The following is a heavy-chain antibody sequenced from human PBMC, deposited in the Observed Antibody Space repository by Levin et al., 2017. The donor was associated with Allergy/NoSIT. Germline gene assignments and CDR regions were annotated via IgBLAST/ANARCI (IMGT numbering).Heavy chain of an antibody. J-gene: IGHJ4*02. CDR1: GFTFSSYG. V-gene: IGHV3-33*01. CDR3: AREGYYYDSSGYSGGYYFDY. CDR2: IWYDGSNK. D-gene: IGHD3-22*01. Sequence: SGGSLRLSCAASGFTFSSYGMHWVRQAPGKGLEWVAVIWYDGSNKYYADSVKGRFTISRDNSKNTLYLQMNSLRAEDTAVYYCAREGYYYDSSGYSGGYYFDYWGQGTLVTVSS.